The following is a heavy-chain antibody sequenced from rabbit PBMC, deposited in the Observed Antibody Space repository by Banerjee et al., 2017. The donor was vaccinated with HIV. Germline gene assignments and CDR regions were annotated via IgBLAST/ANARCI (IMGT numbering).Heavy chain of an antibody. CDR2: IYAGSSGNT. V-gene: IGHV1S45*01. Sequence: QEQLEESGGGLVKPEGSLTLTCKASGFSFSNKYVMCWVRQAPGKGLEWIACIYAGSSGNTYYASWAKGRFTISRTSSTTVTLQMTSLTAADTATYFCARDLAGVIGWNFDLWGQGTLVTVS. CDR3: ARDLAGVIGWNFDL. CDR1: GFSFSNKYV. D-gene: IGHD4-1*01. J-gene: IGHJ4*01.